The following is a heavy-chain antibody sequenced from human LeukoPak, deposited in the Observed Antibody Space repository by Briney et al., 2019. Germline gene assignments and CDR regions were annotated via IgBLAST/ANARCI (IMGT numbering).Heavy chain of an antibody. Sequence: SETLSLTCTVSVGSISSYYWSWIRQPPGKGLEWIGYIYYSGSTYYNPSLKSRVTISVDTSKNQFSLKLSSVTAADTAVYYCARENYYDSSGYYYDPAFDIWGQGTMVTVSS. CDR3: ARENYYDSSGYYYDPAFDI. CDR2: IYYSGST. CDR1: VGSISSYY. V-gene: IGHV4-59*12. D-gene: IGHD3-22*01. J-gene: IGHJ3*02.